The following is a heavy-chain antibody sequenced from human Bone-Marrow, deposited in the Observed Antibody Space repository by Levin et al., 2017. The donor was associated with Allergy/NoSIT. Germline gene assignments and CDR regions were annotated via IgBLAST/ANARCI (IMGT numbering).Heavy chain of an antibody. D-gene: IGHD6-19*01. J-gene: IGHJ4*02. Sequence: GESLKISCAASGFTFSNLVMSWVRQPPGKGLEWVSAISSSGDATYYAYSVEGRFTISRDNSKNTLYLQMNSLRADDTAVYYCVKGGWLDENWGQGTLVTVSS. CDR3: VKGGWLDEN. V-gene: IGHV3-23*01. CDR2: ISSSGDAT. CDR1: GFTFSNLV.